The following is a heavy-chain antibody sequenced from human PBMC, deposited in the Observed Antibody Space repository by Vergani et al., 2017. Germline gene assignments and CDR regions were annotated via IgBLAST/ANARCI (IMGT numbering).Heavy chain of an antibody. CDR3: ARTGLVAPFYFFDF. D-gene: IGHD2-2*01. J-gene: IGHJ4*02. Sequence: QLLLQESGPGVVKPSETLSLICNVSGGSVSGSGYYWGWVRQSPGKGLEWIGTMYYSGSTYHNPSLKSRVSMSVDTSKNQFSLNVSSVTAADTAVYYCARTGLVAPFYFFDFWGQGALVTVSS. CDR2: MYYSGST. V-gene: IGHV4-39*01. CDR1: GGSVSGSGYY.